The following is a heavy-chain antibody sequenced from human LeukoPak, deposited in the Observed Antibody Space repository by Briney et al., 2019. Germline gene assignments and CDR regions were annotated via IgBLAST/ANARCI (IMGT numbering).Heavy chain of an antibody. V-gene: IGHV3-23*01. CDR1: GFTFRTYA. CDR2: ISGSGDST. D-gene: IGHD1-26*01. J-gene: IGHJ4*02. CDR3: TRELKVAGPTTGFDY. Sequence: PGGSLRLSCAASGFTFRTYAMSWVRQAPGKGLEWVSAISGSGDSTFYADSVKGRFTISRDNSKNTLYLQMNSLRAEDSAVYYCTRELKVAGPTTGFDYWGQGTLVTVSS.